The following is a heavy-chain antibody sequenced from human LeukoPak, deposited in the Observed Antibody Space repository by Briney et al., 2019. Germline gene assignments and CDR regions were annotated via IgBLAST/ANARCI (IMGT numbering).Heavy chain of an antibody. Sequence: ASVKVSCKASGYTFTSYGISWVRQAPGQGLEWMGWISAYNGNTNYAQKFQGRVTITADKSTSTAYMELSSLRSEDTAVYYCAGWEWELLRNWFDPWGQGTLVTVSS. J-gene: IGHJ5*02. V-gene: IGHV1-18*01. CDR3: AGWEWELLRNWFDP. CDR1: GYTFTSYG. D-gene: IGHD1-26*01. CDR2: ISAYNGNT.